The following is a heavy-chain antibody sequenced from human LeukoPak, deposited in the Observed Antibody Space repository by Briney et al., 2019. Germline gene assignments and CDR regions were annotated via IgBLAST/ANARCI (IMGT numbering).Heavy chain of an antibody. D-gene: IGHD2-2*01. CDR3: AREGGGIGYCSSTSCPYYFDY. CDR2: INWNGGST. Sequence: GGSLRLSCAASGFTFDDYGMSWVRQAPGKGLEWVSGINWNGGSTGYADSVKGRFTISRDNAKNSLYLQMNSLSAEDTALYYCAREGGGIGYCSSTSCPYYFDYWGQGTLVTVSS. J-gene: IGHJ4*02. CDR1: GFTFDDYG. V-gene: IGHV3-20*04.